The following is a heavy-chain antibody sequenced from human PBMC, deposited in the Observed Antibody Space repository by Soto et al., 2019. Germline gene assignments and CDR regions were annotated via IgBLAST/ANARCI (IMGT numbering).Heavy chain of an antibody. CDR3: ARSISLPDFADNWSER. D-gene: IGHD3-3*01. V-gene: IGHV2-26*01. J-gene: IGHJ5*02. Sequence: SGPTLVNPTETLTLTCTVSGFSLTNAGAGVSWIRQPPGKALEWLAHIYSNGAKTYSSSLQSRLSISRDYSRSQVVLTMTNLDTMDTAPYYCARSISLPDFADNWSERWGKGTAVNVSS. CDR2: IYSNGAK. CDR1: GFSLTNAGAG.